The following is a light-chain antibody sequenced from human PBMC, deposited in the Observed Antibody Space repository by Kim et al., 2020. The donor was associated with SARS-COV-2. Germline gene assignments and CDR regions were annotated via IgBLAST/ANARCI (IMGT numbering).Light chain of an antibody. CDR1: SSDVGSYNL. V-gene: IGLV2-23*02. CDR2: EVI. CDR3: CSFAGSATWV. Sequence: GQSLTISCTGTSSDVGSYNLVSWYQHHPGKAPKLMIYEVIKRPSGVSNRFSGSKSGNTASLTISGLQAEDEADYYCCSFAGSATWVFGGGTKLTVL. J-gene: IGLJ3*02.